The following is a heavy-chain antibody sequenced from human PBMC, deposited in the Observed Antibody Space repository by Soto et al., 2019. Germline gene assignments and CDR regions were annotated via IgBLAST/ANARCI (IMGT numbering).Heavy chain of an antibody. V-gene: IGHV4-4*02. CDR2: IYHSGST. CDR3: ARSRIKGAFDI. CDR1: GGSISSSNW. J-gene: IGHJ3*02. Sequence: QVQLQESGPGLVKPSGTLSLTCAVSGGSISSSNWWSWVRQPPGKGLEWIGEIYHSGSTNYNPSPKSRVTIAGDKAKTQFSLKLSSVTAADTAVYSCARSRIKGAFDIWGQGTMVTVSS. D-gene: IGHD3-10*01.